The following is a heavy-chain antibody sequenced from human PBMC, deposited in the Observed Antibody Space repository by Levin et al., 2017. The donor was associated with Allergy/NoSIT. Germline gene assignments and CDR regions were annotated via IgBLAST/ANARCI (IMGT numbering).Heavy chain of an antibody. J-gene: IGHJ4*02. CDR1: GFTFDDYG. CDR2: INWNGGST. CDR3: ARVIYGGHGYYFDY. Sequence: RAGGSLRLSCAASGFTFDDYGMSWVRQAPGKGLEWVSGINWNGGSTGYADSVKGRFTISRDNAKNSLYLQMNSLRAEDTALYSCARVIYGGHGYYFDYWGQGTLVTFSS. V-gene: IGHV3-20*04. D-gene: IGHD4-23*01.